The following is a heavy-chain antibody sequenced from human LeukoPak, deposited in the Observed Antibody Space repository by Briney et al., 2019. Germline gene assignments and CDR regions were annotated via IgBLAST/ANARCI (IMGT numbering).Heavy chain of an antibody. CDR1: GGSFSGYY. J-gene: IGHJ5*02. CDR2: INHSGST. Sequence: TETLSLTCAVYGGSFSGYYWSWLRQPPGKGLEWIGEINHSGSTNYNPSLKSRVPISVDTSKNQFSLKLSSVTAADTAVYYRARQGWYYGSGSYLRYNWFDPWGQGTLVTVSS. D-gene: IGHD3-10*01. CDR3: ARQGWYYGSGSYLRYNWFDP. V-gene: IGHV4-34*01.